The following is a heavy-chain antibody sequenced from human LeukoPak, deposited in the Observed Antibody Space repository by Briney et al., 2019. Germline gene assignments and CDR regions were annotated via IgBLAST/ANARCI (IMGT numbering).Heavy chain of an antibody. V-gene: IGHV4-59*01. J-gene: IGHJ4*02. CDR1: GGSISSYY. CDR3: AREYSGYDLDEGFDY. CDR2: IYYSGST. Sequence: SETLSLTCTVSGGSISSYYWCWIRQPPGKGLEWIGYIYYSGSTNYNPSLKSRVTISVDTSKNQFSLKLSSVTAADTAVYYCAREYSGYDLDEGFDYWGQGTLVTVSS. D-gene: IGHD5-12*01.